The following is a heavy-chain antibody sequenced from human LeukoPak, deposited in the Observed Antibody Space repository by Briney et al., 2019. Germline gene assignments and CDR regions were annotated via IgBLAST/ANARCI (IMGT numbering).Heavy chain of an antibody. V-gene: IGHV3-30*02. CDR3: ARDGWLLNYFDY. J-gene: IGHJ4*02. CDR1: GFTFSTHD. CDR2: IRYDGSHE. Sequence: GGSLRLSCGASGFTFSTHDMHWVRQAPGKGLEWVAFIRYDGSHEYYADSVKGRFTISRDNSKNTLYLQMNSLRAEDTAVYYCARDGWLLNYFDYWGQGTLVTVSS. D-gene: IGHD5-12*01.